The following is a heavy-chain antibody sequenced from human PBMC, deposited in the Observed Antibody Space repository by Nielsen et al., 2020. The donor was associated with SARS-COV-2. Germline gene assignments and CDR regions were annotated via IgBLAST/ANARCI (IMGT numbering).Heavy chain of an antibody. CDR2: ISGGSATI. V-gene: IGHV3-48*01. D-gene: IGHD6-13*01. CDR3: ARSPFHRSSWYGMDV. J-gene: IGHJ6*02. CDR1: GFSFNTYS. Sequence: GESLKISCVASGFSFNTYSMNWVRQAPGKGLEWVSYISGGSATIYYADSVKGRFTISRGNVKNSLYLQLSSLSAEDTAVYYCARSPFHRSSWYGMDVWGQGTTVTVSS.